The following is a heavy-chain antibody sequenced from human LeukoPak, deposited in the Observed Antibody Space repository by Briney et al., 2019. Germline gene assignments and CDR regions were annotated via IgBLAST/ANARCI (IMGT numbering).Heavy chain of an antibody. J-gene: IGHJ4*02. D-gene: IGHD3-16*01. CDR3: AREFEATGFWALDY. CDR1: GFNFNTYW. Sequence: PGGSLGLSCRVSGFNFNTYWMHWVRQAPGKGLVWVSRMNNDGRVISYADSVKGRFTISRDNAKNTLYLQMNSLRAEDTAVYYCAREFEATGFWALDYWGQGTLVTASS. CDR2: MNNDGRVI. V-gene: IGHV3-74*01.